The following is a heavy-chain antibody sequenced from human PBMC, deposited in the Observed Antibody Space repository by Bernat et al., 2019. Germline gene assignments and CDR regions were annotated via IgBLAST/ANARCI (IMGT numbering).Heavy chain of an antibody. D-gene: IGHD6-6*01. CDR3: AKGIAARDAFDI. CDR2: IVGSGSST. Sequence: VQLQESGPGLVKPSETLSLTCTVSAGSISSNNYFWGWIREPPGKGLEWVSGIVGSGSSTNYADSVKGRFTVSRDNSRDTLYLQMNSLRVEDTAVYYCAKGIAARDAFDIWGQGTMVTVSS. CDR1: AGSISSNNYF. J-gene: IGHJ3*02. V-gene: IGHV3-23*01.